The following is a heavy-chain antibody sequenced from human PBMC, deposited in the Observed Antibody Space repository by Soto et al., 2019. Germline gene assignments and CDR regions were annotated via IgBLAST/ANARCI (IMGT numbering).Heavy chain of an antibody. Sequence: GGSLRLSCAASGFTFSSYSMNWVRQAPGKGLEWVSAISSSGSSIYYADSVKGRFTISRDNSKNTLYLQMNSLRAEDTAVYYCAKDDYYDSSGYPVFDYWGQGTLVTVSS. D-gene: IGHD3-22*01. J-gene: IGHJ4*02. CDR3: AKDDYYDSSGYPVFDY. CDR2: ISSSGSSI. CDR1: GFTFSSYS. V-gene: IGHV3-23*01.